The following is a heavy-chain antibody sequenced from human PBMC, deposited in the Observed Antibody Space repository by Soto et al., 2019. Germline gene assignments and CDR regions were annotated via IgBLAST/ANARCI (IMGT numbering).Heavy chain of an antibody. D-gene: IGHD1-26*01. CDR3: ARQLPVGATSWFAP. CDR1: GGAINRDASF. Sequence: SLSLSCSVSGGAINRDASFCSCVRQSPGTRLEWIGSLYYGGSTFYNPSLKSRVTISLDTSKNQFSLRLTSVTAADTAIYYCARQLPVGATSWFAPWGQGTLVTVSS. CDR2: LYYGGST. J-gene: IGHJ5*02. V-gene: IGHV4-39*01.